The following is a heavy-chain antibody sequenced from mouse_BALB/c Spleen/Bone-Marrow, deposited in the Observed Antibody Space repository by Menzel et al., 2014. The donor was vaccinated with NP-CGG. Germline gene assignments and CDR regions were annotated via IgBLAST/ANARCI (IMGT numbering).Heavy chain of an antibody. CDR2: ISSGSSTI. J-gene: IGHJ2*01. V-gene: IGHV5-17*02. Sequence: DVHLVESGGGLVQPGGSRKLSCAASGFTFSSFGMHWVRPAPEKGLEWVAYISSGSSTIFYADTVKGRFTVSRDNPKNTLFLQMTSLRSEDTAMYYCTRGGNWDDFDYWGQGTTLTVSS. CDR3: TRGGNWDDFDY. CDR1: GFTFSSFG. D-gene: IGHD4-1*01.